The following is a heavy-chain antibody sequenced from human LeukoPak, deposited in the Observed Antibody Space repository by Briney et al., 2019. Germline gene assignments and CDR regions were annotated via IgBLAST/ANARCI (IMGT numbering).Heavy chain of an antibody. J-gene: IGHJ4*02. CDR3: ARSMRYYDSSGPLYNY. CDR1: GYTFTGYY. D-gene: IGHD3-22*01. CDR2: INPNSGGT. Sequence: ASVKVSCKASGYTFTGYYMHWVRQAPGQGLEWMGWINPNSGGTNYAQKFQGRVTMTRDTSISTAHMELSRLRSDDTAVYYCARSMRYYDSSGPLYNYWGQGTLVTVSS. V-gene: IGHV1-2*02.